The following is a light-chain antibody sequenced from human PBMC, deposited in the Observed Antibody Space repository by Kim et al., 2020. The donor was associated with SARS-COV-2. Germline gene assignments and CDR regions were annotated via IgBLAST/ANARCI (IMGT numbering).Light chain of an antibody. J-gene: IGLJ3*02. CDR3: QTWGTGIPWV. V-gene: IGLV4-69*01. CDR1: SGHSSYA. CDR2: LNSDGSH. Sequence: QLVLTQSPSASASLGASVKITCTLSSGHSSYAIAWHQQQPEKGPRYLMKLNSDGSHSKGDGIPDRFSGSSSGAERYLTISSLQSEDEADYYCQTWGTGIPWVFGGGTQLTVL.